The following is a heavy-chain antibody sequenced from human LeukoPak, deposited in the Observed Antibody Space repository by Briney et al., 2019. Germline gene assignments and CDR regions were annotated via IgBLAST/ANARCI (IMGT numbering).Heavy chain of an antibody. V-gene: IGHV3-48*03. J-gene: IGHJ4*02. CDR1: GFTFSSFE. Sequence: GGSLRLSCAASGFTFSSFEMNWVRQAPGKGLKWVSYISGSGSTIYYADSVKGRFTISRDNAKNSLYLQMNSLRAEDTAVYYCARGDYGGNPAFYDYWGQGTLVTVSS. CDR2: ISGSGSTI. CDR3: ARGDYGGNPAFYDY. D-gene: IGHD4-23*01.